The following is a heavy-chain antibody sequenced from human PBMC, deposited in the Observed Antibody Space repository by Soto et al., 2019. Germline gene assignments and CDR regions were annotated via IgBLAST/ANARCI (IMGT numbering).Heavy chain of an antibody. Sequence: EVQLVESGGGLVQPGGSLRLSCAASGFTFSSYSMNWVRQAPGEGLEWVSYISSSSSTIYYADSVKGRFTISRDNAKNSLYLQMNSLRDEDTAVYYCARDSTYDRIAAAGYFDYWGQGTLVTVSS. J-gene: IGHJ4*02. CDR3: ARDSTYDRIAAAGYFDY. V-gene: IGHV3-48*02. D-gene: IGHD6-13*01. CDR2: ISSSSSTI. CDR1: GFTFSSYS.